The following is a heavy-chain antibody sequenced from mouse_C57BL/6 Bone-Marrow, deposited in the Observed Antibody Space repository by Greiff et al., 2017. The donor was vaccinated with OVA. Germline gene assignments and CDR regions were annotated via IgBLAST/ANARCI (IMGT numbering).Heavy chain of an antibody. CDR3: TRGYSNYYAMDD. D-gene: IGHD2-5*01. CDR2: IDPETGGT. V-gene: IGHV1-15*01. Sequence: VQLQQSGAELVRPGASVTLSCKASGYTFTDYELHWVKQTPVPGLEWIGGIDPETGGTAYNQKFKGKAILTADKSSSTAYMERRSLTSEDSAVYNCTRGYSNYYAMDDWGQGTSVTVSS. CDR1: GYTFTDYE. J-gene: IGHJ4*01.